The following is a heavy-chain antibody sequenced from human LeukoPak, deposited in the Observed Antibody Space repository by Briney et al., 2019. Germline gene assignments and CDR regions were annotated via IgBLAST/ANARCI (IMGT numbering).Heavy chain of an antibody. D-gene: IGHD2-15*01. CDR2: ISGDGGT. CDR3: ARYCGAASCYSGFDY. V-gene: IGHV3-23*01. CDR1: GFTFGSYV. J-gene: IGHJ4*02. Sequence: QTGGSLRLSCAASGFTFGSYVMSWVRQAPGKGPEWVSAISGDGGTYYADSVKGRFTISRDNSKNTLYLQMNSLGGEGTALYYCARYCGAASCYSGFDYWGQGTLVTVAS.